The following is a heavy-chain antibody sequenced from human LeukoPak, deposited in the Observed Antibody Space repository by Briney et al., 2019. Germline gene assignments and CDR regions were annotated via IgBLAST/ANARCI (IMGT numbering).Heavy chain of an antibody. CDR3: ASGDDYSNYLLDY. CDR2: IYPGDSDT. Sequence: GESLKISCKGSGYSLTSYWIGWVRQLPGKGLEWMGIIYPGDSDTRYSPSFQGQVTISADKSISTAYLQWSSLEASDTAMYYCASGDDYSNYLLDYWGQGTLVTVSS. D-gene: IGHD4-11*01. CDR1: GYSLTSYW. J-gene: IGHJ4*02. V-gene: IGHV5-51*01.